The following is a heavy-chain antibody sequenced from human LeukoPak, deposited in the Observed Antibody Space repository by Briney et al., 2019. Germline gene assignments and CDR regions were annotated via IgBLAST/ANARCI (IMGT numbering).Heavy chain of an antibody. CDR1: GFTFSDYW. V-gene: IGHV3-7*01. CDR3: VRGLRSSGY. D-gene: IGHD4-17*01. Sequence: GGSLRLSCAVSGFTFSDYWISWVRQAPGKGLECVASISEDGSKKYYVDSMQGRFTISRDNAKNSLYLQMNSLRAEDTAAYYCVRGLRSSGYWGQGTLVTVSS. J-gene: IGHJ4*02. CDR2: ISEDGSKK.